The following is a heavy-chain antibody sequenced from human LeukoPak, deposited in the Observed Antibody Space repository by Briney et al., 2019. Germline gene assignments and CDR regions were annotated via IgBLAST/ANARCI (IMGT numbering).Heavy chain of an antibody. CDR3: ARGRNYDFPNWFDP. CDR2: MNPNSGNT. V-gene: IGHV1-8*03. Sequence: ASVKVSCKASGGTFSSYAINWVRQATGQGLEWMGWMNPNSGNTGYAQKFQGRVTITRNTSISTAYMELSSLRSEDTAVYYCARGRNYDFPNWFDPWGQGTLVTVSS. D-gene: IGHD3-3*01. J-gene: IGHJ5*02. CDR1: GGTFSSYA.